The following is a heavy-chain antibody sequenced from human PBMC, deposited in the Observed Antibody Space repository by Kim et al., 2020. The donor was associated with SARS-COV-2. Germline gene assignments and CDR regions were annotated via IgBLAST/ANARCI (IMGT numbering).Heavy chain of an antibody. CDR2: ISYDGSNK. J-gene: IGHJ6*04. D-gene: IGHD2-2*01. CDR1: GFTFSSYA. CDR3: AGDSYCSSTSCYFGYYGMDV. V-gene: IGHV3-30-3*01. Sequence: GGSLRLSCAASGFTFSSYAMHWVRQAPGKGLEWVAVISYDGSNKYYADSVKGRVTISSDNSKNTLYLQMNSLRAADTAVYYCAGDSYCSSTSCYFGYYGMDVWGKGTTVTVSS.